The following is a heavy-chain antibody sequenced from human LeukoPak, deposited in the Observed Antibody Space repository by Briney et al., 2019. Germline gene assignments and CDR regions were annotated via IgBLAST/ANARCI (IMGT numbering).Heavy chain of an antibody. V-gene: IGHV4-4*07. CDR2: IYTSGST. CDR3: ARGYSSGWFTGPDYFDY. CDR1: GGSISSYY. J-gene: IGHJ4*02. D-gene: IGHD6-19*01. Sequence: SETLSLTCTVAGGSISSYYWSWIRQPAGKGLGWIGRIYTSGSTNYNPSLKSRVTMSVDTSKNQFSLKLSSVTAADTAVYYCARGYSSGWFTGPDYFDYWGQGTLVTGSS.